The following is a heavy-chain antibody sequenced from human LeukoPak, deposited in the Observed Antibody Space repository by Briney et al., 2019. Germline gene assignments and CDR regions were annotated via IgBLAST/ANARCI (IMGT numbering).Heavy chain of an antibody. CDR3: ARGGHYYDSSGYIGAFDI. V-gene: IGHV3-11*01. Sequence: PGGSLRLSCAASGFTLSSYAMSWIRQAPGKGLEWVSYISSSGSTIYYADSVKGRFTISRDNAKNSLYLQMNSLRAEDTAVYYCARGGHYYDSSGYIGAFDIWGQGTMVTVSS. CDR1: GFTLSSYA. J-gene: IGHJ3*02. D-gene: IGHD3-22*01. CDR2: ISSSGSTI.